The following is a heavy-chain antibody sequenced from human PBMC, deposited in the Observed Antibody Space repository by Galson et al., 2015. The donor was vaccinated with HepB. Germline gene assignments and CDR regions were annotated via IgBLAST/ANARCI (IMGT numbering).Heavy chain of an antibody. D-gene: IGHD4-23*01. CDR1: GFTFSSYG. CDR2: ISDDGSKK. CDR3: AKDLYGGNSASDY. J-gene: IGHJ4*02. Sequence: SLRLSCAASGFTFSSYGMHWVRQAPGKGLEPVAVISDDGSKKFYADSVKGRSTISRDNSKNTLYLQVNSLRAEDTAVYYCAKDLYGGNSASDYWGQGTLVTVSS. V-gene: IGHV3-30*18.